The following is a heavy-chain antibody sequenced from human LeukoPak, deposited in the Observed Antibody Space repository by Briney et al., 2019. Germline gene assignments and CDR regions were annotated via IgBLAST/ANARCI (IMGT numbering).Heavy chain of an antibody. Sequence: SETLSLTCNVSGGSISSNYWSWIRQPPGKGLEWIGHIHNNGGTNFNPSLKSRVTVSLDTSKKQVSLKLSSVTAADTAVYYCAGQGYYYTSGRTFDVWGQGTTVTVSS. CDR2: IHNNGGT. CDR3: AGQGYYYTSGRTFDV. J-gene: IGHJ3*01. CDR1: GGSISSNY. V-gene: IGHV4-59*08. D-gene: IGHD3-10*01.